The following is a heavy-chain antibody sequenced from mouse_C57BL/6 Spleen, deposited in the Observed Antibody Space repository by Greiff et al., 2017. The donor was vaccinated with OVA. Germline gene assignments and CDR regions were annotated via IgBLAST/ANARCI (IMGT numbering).Heavy chain of an antibody. J-gene: IGHJ2*01. D-gene: IGHD2-4*01. V-gene: IGHV1-15*01. CDR2: IDPETGGT. CDR3: TRFYYDYDDPYYFDY. Sequence: QVQLKQPGAELVKPGASVKMSCKASGYTFTDYEMHWVKQTPVHGLEWIGAIDPETGGTAYNQKFKGKAILTADKSSSTAYMELRSLTSEDSAVYYCTRFYYDYDDPYYFDYWGQGTTLTVSS. CDR1: GYTFTDYE.